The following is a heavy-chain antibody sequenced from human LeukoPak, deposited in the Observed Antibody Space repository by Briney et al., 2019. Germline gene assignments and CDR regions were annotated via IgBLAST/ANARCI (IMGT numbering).Heavy chain of an antibody. CDR1: GFSFSSFW. Sequence: GGSLRLSCATSGFSFSSFWMSWVRQAPGKGLEWVANIKKDGSEKYYVDSVKGRFTISRDNVKNSLYLQMNSLRAEDTAVYYCAKCPLQPVVTQFDYWGQGTLVTVSS. CDR2: IKKDGSEK. CDR3: AKCPLQPVVTQFDY. D-gene: IGHD4-23*01. J-gene: IGHJ4*02. V-gene: IGHV3-7*03.